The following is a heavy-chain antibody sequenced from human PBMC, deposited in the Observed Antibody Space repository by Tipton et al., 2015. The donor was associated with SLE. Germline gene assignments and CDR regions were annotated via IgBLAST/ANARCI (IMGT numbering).Heavy chain of an antibody. CDR1: GFTFRSYS. Sequence: LRLSCAASGFTFRSYSMNWVRQAPGKGLEWIGEINHSGSTNYNPSLKSRVTISVDTSKNQFSLELSSVTAADTAVYYCAGGRSSWDDWGQGTLVTVSS. V-gene: IGHV4-34*01. D-gene: IGHD6-13*01. CDR2: INHSGST. CDR3: AGGRSSWDD. J-gene: IGHJ4*02.